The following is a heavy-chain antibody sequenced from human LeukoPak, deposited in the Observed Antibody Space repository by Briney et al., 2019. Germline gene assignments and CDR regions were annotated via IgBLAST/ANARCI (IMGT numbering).Heavy chain of an antibody. CDR3: VDPFGDAFDI. J-gene: IGHJ3*02. V-gene: IGHV3-74*01. CDR1: GFTFSSYW. CDR2: TNSDGSST. Sequence: QPGGSLRLSCAASGFTFSSYWMHWVRQVPGKGLVWVSRTNSDGSSTSYADSVKGRFTISRDNANNMLYLQMNSLRVEDTGVYYCVDPFGDAFDIWGQGTMVTVSS. D-gene: IGHD3-3*01.